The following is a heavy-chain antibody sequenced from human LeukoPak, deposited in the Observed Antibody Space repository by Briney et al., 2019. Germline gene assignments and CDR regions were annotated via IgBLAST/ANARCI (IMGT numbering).Heavy chain of an antibody. CDR3: ARDESPYYYGSGSFGY. J-gene: IGHJ4*02. CDR1: GFTFSSYS. V-gene: IGHV3-21*01. D-gene: IGHD3-10*01. Sequence: KTGGSLRLSCAASGFTFSSYSMNWVRQAPGKGLEWVSSISSSSSYIYYADSVKGRFTISRDNSKNTLYLQMNSLRAEDTAVYYCARDESPYYYGSGSFGYWGQGTLVTVSS. CDR2: ISSSSSYI.